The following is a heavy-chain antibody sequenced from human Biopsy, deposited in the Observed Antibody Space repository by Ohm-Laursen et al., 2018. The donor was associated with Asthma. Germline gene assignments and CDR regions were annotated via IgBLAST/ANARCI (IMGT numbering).Heavy chain of an antibody. Sequence: AASVKVSCKTSGYTFNSAGITWVRQAPGQGLEWMGWISVYNGNTKVAQKLQDRVTMITDTSTRTAYMELRSLRSDDTAVYFCARAVDYSHYYGIDVWGQGTTVTVS. CDR3: ARAVDYSHYYGIDV. CDR1: GYTFNSAG. D-gene: IGHD3-10*01. CDR2: ISVYNGNT. V-gene: IGHV1-18*01. J-gene: IGHJ6*02.